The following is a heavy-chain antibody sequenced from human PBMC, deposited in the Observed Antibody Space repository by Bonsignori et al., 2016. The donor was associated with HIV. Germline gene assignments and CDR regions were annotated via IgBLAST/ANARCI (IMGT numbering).Heavy chain of an antibody. V-gene: IGHV3-23*01. CDR3: AKGDRSGWYGAPFDY. CDR2: ISGSGGST. CDR1: GFSFNTYA. J-gene: IGHJ4*02. Sequence: GESLKISCAASGFSFNTYAMTWVRQAPGKGLEWVSSISGSGGSTYYADSVKGRFTISRDNSKNTLYLQMNSLRADDTAVYYCAKGDRSGWYGAPFDYWGQGTLVTVSS. D-gene: IGHD6-19*01.